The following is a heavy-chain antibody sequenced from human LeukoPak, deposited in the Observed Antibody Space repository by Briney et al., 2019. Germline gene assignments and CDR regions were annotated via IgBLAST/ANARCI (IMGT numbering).Heavy chain of an antibody. CDR1: GYTFTSYG. J-gene: IGHJ4*01. CDR3: ARVTMIVVLTKVSDLAAPYYFNY. Sequence: ASVKVSCKASGYTFTSYGISWVRQAPGQGLEWMGWISAYNGNTNYAQKLQGRVTMTTDTSTSTAYMELRSLRADDTAVYYCARVTMIVVLTKVSDLAAPYYFNYWGHGTLVTVSS. D-gene: IGHD3-22*01. CDR2: ISAYNGNT. V-gene: IGHV1-18*01.